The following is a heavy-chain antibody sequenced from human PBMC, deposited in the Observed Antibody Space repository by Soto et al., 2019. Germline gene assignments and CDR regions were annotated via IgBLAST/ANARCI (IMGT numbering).Heavy chain of an antibody. V-gene: IGHV3-33*01. J-gene: IGHJ6*02. CDR2: IWYDGSNK. D-gene: IGHD1-26*01. Sequence: QVQLVESGGGVVQPGRSLRLSCAASGFTFSSYGMHWVRQAPGKGLEWVAVIWYDGSNKYYADSVKGRFTISRDNSKNPLYLQMNRLRAEDTAVYYCAGDSRGGSGYYYYHGMYVWGQGTTVTVSS. CDR3: AGDSRGGSGYYYYHGMYV. CDR1: GFTFSSYG.